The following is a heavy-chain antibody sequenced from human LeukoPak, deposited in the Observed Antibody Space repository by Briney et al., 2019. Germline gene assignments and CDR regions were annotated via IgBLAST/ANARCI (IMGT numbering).Heavy chain of an antibody. D-gene: IGHD5-18*01. CDR1: GGSISSYY. V-gene: IGHV4-59*01. Sequence: SETLSLTCTVSGGSISSYYWSWIRQPPGQGLERIGYIYYSGSTNYDPSLKSRVTISVDTSKNQFSLKLSSVTAADTAVYYCARATGIQLWSNFDYWGQGTLVTVSS. CDR2: IYYSGST. J-gene: IGHJ4*02. CDR3: ARATGIQLWSNFDY.